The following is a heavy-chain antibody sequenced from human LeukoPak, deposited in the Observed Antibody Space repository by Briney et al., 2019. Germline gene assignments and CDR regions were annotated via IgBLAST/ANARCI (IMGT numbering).Heavy chain of an antibody. CDR3: ARSPFYYYMDV. Sequence: SSETLSLTCTVSGYSISSGYYWGWIRQPPGKGLEWIGSIYHSGSTYYNPSLKSRVTISVDTSKNQFSLKLSSVTAADTAVYYCARSPFYYYMDVWGKGTTVTVSS. V-gene: IGHV4-38-2*02. CDR2: IYHSGST. J-gene: IGHJ6*03. CDR1: GYSISSGYY.